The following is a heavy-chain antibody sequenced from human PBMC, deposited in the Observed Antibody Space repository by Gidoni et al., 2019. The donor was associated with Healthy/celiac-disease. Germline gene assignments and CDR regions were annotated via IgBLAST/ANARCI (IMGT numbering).Heavy chain of an antibody. V-gene: IGHV3-30-3*01. CDR1: GFPFLTSA. Sequence: QVQLVESGGGVVQPGRSLRLSCAASGFPFLTSAMPSVRQAPGKGLEWVAVISYDGSNKYYADSVKGRFTISRDNSKNTLYLQMNSLRAEDTAVYYCARFPIPIAVAGYGMDVWGQGTTVTVSS. CDR3: ARFPIPIAVAGYGMDV. CDR2: ISYDGSNK. J-gene: IGHJ6*02. D-gene: IGHD6-19*01.